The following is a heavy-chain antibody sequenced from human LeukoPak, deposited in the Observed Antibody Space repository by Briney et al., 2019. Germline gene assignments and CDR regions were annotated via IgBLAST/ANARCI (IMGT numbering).Heavy chain of an antibody. J-gene: IGHJ4*02. D-gene: IGHD3-3*01. CDR3: ARDAIENYDFWSGSYYYFDY. Sequence: GASVKVSCKSSGYTFTAYYIHWVRQAPGQGLEWMGIINPSGGSTTYAQGFQGRVTMTRGTSTSTVYMELSSLRSEDTAVYYCARDAIENYDFWSGSYYYFDYWGQGTLVTVSS. CDR2: INPSGGST. V-gene: IGHV1-46*01. CDR1: GYTFTAYY.